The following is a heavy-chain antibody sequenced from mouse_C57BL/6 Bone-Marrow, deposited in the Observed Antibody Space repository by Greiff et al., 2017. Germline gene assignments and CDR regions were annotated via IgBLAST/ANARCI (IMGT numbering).Heavy chain of an antibody. V-gene: IGHV1-69*01. Sequence: VQLQQPGAELVMPGASVKLSCKASGYTFTSYWMHWVKQRPGQGLEWIGEIDPSASYTNYNQKFKGKSTLTVDKSSSTAYMQLSSLTSEDSAVYYCARDYCDYWGQGTTLTVSS. J-gene: IGHJ2*01. CDR1: GYTFTSYW. CDR2: IDPSASYT. CDR3: ARDYCDY.